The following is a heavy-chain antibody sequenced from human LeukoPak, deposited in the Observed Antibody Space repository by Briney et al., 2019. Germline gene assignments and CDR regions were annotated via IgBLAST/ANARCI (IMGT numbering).Heavy chain of an antibody. V-gene: IGHV4-59*01. CDR1: GGSIGSYY. Sequence: SETLSLTCTVSGGSIGSYYWSWIRQPPGKGLEWIGYIYYSGSTNYNPSLKSRVTMSVDTSKNQFSLKLSSVTAADTAVYYCARGQLAVDWGQGTLVTVSS. J-gene: IGHJ4*02. CDR2: IYYSGST. D-gene: IGHD6-6*01. CDR3: ARGQLAVD.